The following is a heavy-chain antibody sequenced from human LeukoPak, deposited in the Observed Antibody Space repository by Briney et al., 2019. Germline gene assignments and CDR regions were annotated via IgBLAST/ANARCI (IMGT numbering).Heavy chain of an antibody. CDR1: GGSISSYY. V-gene: IGHV4-59*01. Sequence: SQTLSLTCTVSGGSISSYYWSWIRQPPGKGLEWIGYIYYSGSTNYNPSLKSRVTISVDTSKNQFSLKLSSVTAADTAVYYCARRFSGSYSILFDYWGQGTLVTVSS. CDR2: IYYSGST. J-gene: IGHJ4*02. CDR3: ARRFSGSYSILFDY. D-gene: IGHD1-26*01.